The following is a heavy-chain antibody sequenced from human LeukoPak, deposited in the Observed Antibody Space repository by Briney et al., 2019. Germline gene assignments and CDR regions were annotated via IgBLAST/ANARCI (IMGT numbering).Heavy chain of an antibody. Sequence: ASMTVSCKASGYTFTGYYMHWVRQAPGQGLEWMGWINPNSDVTNYAQKFQGRVTMTRDTSISTAYMELSRLRSDDTAVYYCARGHGDSLADDYWGQGTLVTVSS. CDR1: GYTFTGYY. D-gene: IGHD4-17*01. J-gene: IGHJ4*02. CDR3: ARGHGDSLADDY. V-gene: IGHV1-2*02. CDR2: INPNSDVT.